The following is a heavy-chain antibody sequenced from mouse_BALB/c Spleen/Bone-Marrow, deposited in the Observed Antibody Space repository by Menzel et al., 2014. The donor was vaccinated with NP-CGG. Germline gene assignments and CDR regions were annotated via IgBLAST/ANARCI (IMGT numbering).Heavy chain of an antibody. CDR2: INPDSSTI. Sequence: EVKLQESGGGLVQPGGSLKLSCAASGFDFSRDWMTWVRQAPGKGLEWIGEINPDSSTINYAPSLKDKFIISRDNAKSTLDLQMSKVRSEDTALYYCPRQYGDYWFAYWGQGTLVTVSA. V-gene: IGHV4-1*02. CDR3: PRQYGDYWFAY. D-gene: IGHD2-13*01. J-gene: IGHJ3*01. CDR1: GFDFSRDW.